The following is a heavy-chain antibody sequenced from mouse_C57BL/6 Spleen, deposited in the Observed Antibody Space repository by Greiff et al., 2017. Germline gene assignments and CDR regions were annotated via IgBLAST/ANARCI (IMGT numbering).Heavy chain of an antibody. V-gene: IGHV1-47*01. J-gene: IGHJ2*01. CDR3: ARGGGNTYYCAY. Sequence: QVQLKQSGAELVKPGASVKMSCKASGYTFTTYPIEWMKQNHGKSLEWIGNFHPYNDDTKYNEKFKGKATLTVAKSSSTVYLEISSLTSDASAVEYCARGGGNTYYCAYWGQGTTLTVSS. D-gene: IGHD2-1*01. CDR1: GYTFTTYP. CDR2: FHPYNDDT.